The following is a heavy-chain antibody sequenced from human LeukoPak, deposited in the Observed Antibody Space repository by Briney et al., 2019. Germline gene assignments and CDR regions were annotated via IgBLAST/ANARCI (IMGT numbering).Heavy chain of an antibody. CDR3: ARGAPSYGDFDY. CDR1: GYTFTSYD. D-gene: IGHD5-18*01. Sequence: ASVKVSCKASGYTFTSYDINWVRQATGQGLEWMGWMNPNSGNTGYAQKFQGRVTMTRDTSTSTVYMELSSLRSEDTAVYYCARGAPSYGDFDYWGQGTLVTVSS. V-gene: IGHV1-8*01. CDR2: MNPNSGNT. J-gene: IGHJ4*02.